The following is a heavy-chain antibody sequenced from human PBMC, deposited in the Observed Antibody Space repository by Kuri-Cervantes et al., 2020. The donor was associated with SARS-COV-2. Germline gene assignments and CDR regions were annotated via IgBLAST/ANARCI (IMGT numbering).Heavy chain of an antibody. CDR1: GGTFSSYA. V-gene: IGHV3-30-3*01. CDR3: ARVVRGVIIEGDY. J-gene: IGHJ4*02. D-gene: IGHD3-10*01. Sequence: SCKASGGTFSSYAISWVRQAPGKGLEWVAVISYDGSNKYYADSVKGRFTISRDNSKNTLYLQMNSLRAEDTAVYYCARVVRGVIIEGDYWGQGTLVTVSS. CDR2: ISYDGSNK.